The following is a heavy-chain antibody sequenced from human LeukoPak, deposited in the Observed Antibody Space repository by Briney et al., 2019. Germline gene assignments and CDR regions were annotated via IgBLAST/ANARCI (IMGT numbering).Heavy chain of an antibody. J-gene: IGHJ4*02. Sequence: QPGGSLRLSCVPSGFPLSSYWMTWVRQAPGKGLEWVANIKQDGSKKSYVESVKGRFTISRDNAKNSLYLQMNSLRAEDTAIYYCTRVGYIDEGIDYWGQGTLVTVSS. D-gene: IGHD5-24*01. V-gene: IGHV3-7*04. CDR1: GFPLSSYW. CDR3: TRVGYIDEGIDY. CDR2: IKQDGSKK.